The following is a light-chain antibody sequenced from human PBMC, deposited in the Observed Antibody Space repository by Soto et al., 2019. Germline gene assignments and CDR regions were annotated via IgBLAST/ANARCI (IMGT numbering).Light chain of an antibody. CDR1: QSISSW. V-gene: IGKV1-5*01. Sequence: DIQISMSPSTLSAPVGDRVTITCRASQSISSWLAWYQPKPGKAPKLLIYDASSLESGVPSRFSGSGSGTEFTLTIISLQPDDFATYYCQQYKSYWTFGQGTKVDI. CDR3: QQYKSYWT. J-gene: IGKJ1*01. CDR2: DAS.